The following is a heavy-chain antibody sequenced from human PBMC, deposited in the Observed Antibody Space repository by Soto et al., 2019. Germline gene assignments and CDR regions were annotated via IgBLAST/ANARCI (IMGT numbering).Heavy chain of an antibody. V-gene: IGHV3-23*01. Sequence: EVQLLESGGGLVQPGGSLRLSCAASGFTFSSYAMSWVRQSPGKGLEWVSAISGSGGRTYYADSVKGRFTISRDNSKNTLYLQMNSLRAEDTAVYYCAKDTAMVGGPYYCDYWGQGTLVTVSS. J-gene: IGHJ4*02. CDR2: ISGSGGRT. CDR3: AKDTAMVGGPYYCDY. CDR1: GFTFSSYA. D-gene: IGHD5-18*01.